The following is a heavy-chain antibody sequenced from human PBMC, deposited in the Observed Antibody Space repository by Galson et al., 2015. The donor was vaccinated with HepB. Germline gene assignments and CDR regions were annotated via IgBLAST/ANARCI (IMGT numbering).Heavy chain of an antibody. CDR1: GFTFNSYA. J-gene: IGHJ4*02. CDR2: ISSNGGST. CDR3: VNSARDGYCSSTSCLGY. V-gene: IGHV3-64D*06. D-gene: IGHD2-2*03. Sequence: SLRLSCAASGFTFNSYAMHWVRQAPGKGLEYVSAISSNGGSTYYADSVKGRFTISRDNSKNTLYLQMSSLRAEDTAVYYCVNSARDGYCSSTSCLGYWGQGTLVTVSS.